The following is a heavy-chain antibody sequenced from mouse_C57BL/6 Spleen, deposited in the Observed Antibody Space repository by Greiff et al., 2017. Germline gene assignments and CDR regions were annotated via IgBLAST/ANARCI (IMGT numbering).Heavy chain of an antibody. D-gene: IGHD2-1*01. Sequence: VQLQQSGAELVRPGASVKLSCTASGFNIKDDYMHWVKQRPEQGLEWIGWIDPENGDTEYASKFQGKATITADTSSNTAYLQLSRLTSEDTAVYYCTTYPLYYRFAYWGQGTLVTVSA. CDR1: GFNIKDDY. CDR3: TTYPLYYRFAY. V-gene: IGHV14-4*01. CDR2: IDPENGDT. J-gene: IGHJ3*01.